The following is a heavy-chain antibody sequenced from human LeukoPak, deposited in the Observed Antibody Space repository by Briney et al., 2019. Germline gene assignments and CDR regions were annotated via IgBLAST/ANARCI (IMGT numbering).Heavy chain of an antibody. Sequence: PGGSLRLSCAASGFTFSSYSMNWVRQAPGKGLEWVAVISYDGSNKYYADSVKGRFTISRDNSKNTLYLQMNSLSAEDTAVYYCAKGNSGYDYDYWGQGTLVTVSS. CDR1: GFTFSSYS. V-gene: IGHV3-30*18. CDR3: AKGNSGYDYDY. J-gene: IGHJ4*02. CDR2: ISYDGSNK. D-gene: IGHD5-12*01.